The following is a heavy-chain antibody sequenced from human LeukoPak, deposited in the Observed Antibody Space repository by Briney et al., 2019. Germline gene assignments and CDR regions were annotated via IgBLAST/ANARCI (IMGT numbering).Heavy chain of an antibody. J-gene: IGHJ4*02. D-gene: IGHD1-1*01. V-gene: IGHV3-30*02. CDR3: AKDRNWNDVTDY. CDR1: GFTFSSYG. CDR2: IRYDGSNK. Sequence: PGGSLRLSCAASGFTFSSYGMHWVRQAPGKGLEWVAFIRYDGSNKYYADSVKGRFTISRDNSKNTLYLQMNSLRAEDTAVYYCAKDRNWNDVTDYWGQGTLVTVSS.